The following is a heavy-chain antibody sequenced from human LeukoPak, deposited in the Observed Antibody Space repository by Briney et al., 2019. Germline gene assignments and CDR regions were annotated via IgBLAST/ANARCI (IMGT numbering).Heavy chain of an antibody. J-gene: IGHJ3*02. CDR2: ISGSGGST. V-gene: IGHV3-23*01. CDR3: AKDRGWLQFPAHAFDI. Sequence: GGSLRLSCAASGFTFSSYAMSWVRQAPGKGLEWVSAISGSGGSTYYAGSVKGRFTISRDNSKNTLYLQMNSLRAEDTAVYYCAKDRGWLQFPAHAFDIWGQGTMVTVSS. CDR1: GFTFSSYA. D-gene: IGHD5-24*01.